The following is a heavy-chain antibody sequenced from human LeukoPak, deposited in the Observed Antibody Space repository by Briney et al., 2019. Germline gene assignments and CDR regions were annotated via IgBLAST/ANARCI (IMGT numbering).Heavy chain of an antibody. D-gene: IGHD1/OR15-1a*01. CDR2: SRNKANGYTT. CDR3: ARVGRGGNNDH. J-gene: IGHJ4*02. Sequence: PGGSLRLSCAASGFTFSDHYMDWVRQTPGKGLEWVGRSRNKANGYTTQYAATAKGRFTFSRDDSKNSLCLQLNSLKTEDTAVYYCARVGRGGNNDHWGQGTLVTVSS. V-gene: IGHV3-72*01. CDR1: GFTFSDHY.